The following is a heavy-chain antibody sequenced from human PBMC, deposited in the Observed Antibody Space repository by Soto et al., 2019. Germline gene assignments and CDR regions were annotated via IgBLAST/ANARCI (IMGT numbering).Heavy chain of an antibody. CDR1: GYTLTELS. D-gene: IGHD3-22*01. Sequence: QVQLVQSGAEVKKPGASVKVSCKVSGYTLTELSMHWVRQAPGKGLEWMGGFAPEDGETIYAQKLQGRVTMTEDTSTDTAYMELSSLRSEDTAVYYCATLRHYYDSSGYPSPGAFDIWGQGTMVTVSS. J-gene: IGHJ3*02. CDR2: FAPEDGET. CDR3: ATLRHYYDSSGYPSPGAFDI. V-gene: IGHV1-24*01.